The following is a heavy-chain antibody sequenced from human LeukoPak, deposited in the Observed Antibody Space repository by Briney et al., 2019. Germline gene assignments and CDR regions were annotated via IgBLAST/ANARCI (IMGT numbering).Heavy chain of an antibody. CDR2: FDPEDGET. D-gene: IGHD6-13*01. Sequence: ASVKVSCKVSGYTLTELSMHWVRQAPGKGLEWMGGFDPEDGETIYAQKFQGRVTMTEDTSTDTAYMELGSLRSEDTAVYYCATNGEQQLVRDWFDPWGQGTLVTVSS. J-gene: IGHJ5*02. CDR3: ATNGEQQLVRDWFDP. V-gene: IGHV1-24*01. CDR1: GYTLTELS.